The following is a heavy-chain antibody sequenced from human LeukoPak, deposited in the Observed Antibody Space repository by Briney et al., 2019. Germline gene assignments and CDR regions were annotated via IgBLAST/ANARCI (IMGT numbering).Heavy chain of an antibody. CDR3: ARGGDGVCSGGSCYSQHQYYYYYMDV. D-gene: IGHD2-15*01. V-gene: IGHV4-61*02. CDR2: IYTSGST. CDR1: GGSISSGSYY. Sequence: PSETLSLTCTVSGGSISSGSYYWSWIRQPAWKGLEWIGRIYTSGSTNYNPSLKSRVTISVDTSKNQFSLKLSSVTAADTAVYYCARGGDGVCSGGSCYSQHQYYYYYMDVWGKGTTVTISS. J-gene: IGHJ6*03.